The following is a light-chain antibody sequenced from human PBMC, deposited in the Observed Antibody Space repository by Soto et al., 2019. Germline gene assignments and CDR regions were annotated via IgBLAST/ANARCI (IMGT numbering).Light chain of an antibody. CDR3: QQYGSSPPYT. CDR2: GES. V-gene: IGKV3-20*01. Sequence: EIVLTQSPGTLSLSPGERATLSCRASQSVSSSYLAWYQQKPGQAPRLLIYGESRRATGIPDRFSGSGSGTDFPLTISRLEPEDFAVYYCQQYGSSPPYTFGQGTKLEIK. J-gene: IGKJ2*01. CDR1: QSVSSSY.